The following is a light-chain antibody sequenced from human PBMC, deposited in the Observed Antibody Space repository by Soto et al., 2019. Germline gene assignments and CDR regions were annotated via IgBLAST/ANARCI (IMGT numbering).Light chain of an antibody. J-gene: IGKJ5*01. CDR2: GAS. CDR1: QSVSRY. V-gene: IGKV3-15*01. Sequence: VVLTQSPATLSLSPGERATLSCRASQSVSRYLAWYQRKPGQAPRLLIYGASTRATGIPARFSGSGSGTEFTLTISSLQSEDFAVYYCQQYNNWPLTFGQRRRLEI. CDR3: QQYNNWPLT.